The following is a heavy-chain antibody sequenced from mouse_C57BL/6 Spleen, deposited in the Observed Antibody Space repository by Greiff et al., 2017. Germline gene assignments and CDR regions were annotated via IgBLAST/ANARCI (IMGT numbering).Heavy chain of an antibody. J-gene: IGHJ1*03. CDR1: GYTFTDYY. V-gene: IGHV1-19*01. D-gene: IGHD1-1*01. CDR2: INPYNGGT. Sequence: EVQLQQSGPVLVKPGASVKMSCKASGYTFTDYYMNWVKQSHGKSLEWIGVINPYNGGTSYNQKFQGKATITADTSSNTAYLQLSSLTSEDTAIYYCARNYGSSYWYFDVWGTGTTVTVSS. CDR3: ARNYGSSYWYFDV.